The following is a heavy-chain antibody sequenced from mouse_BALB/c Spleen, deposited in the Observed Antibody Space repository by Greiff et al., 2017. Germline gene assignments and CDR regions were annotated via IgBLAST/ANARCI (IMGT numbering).Heavy chain of an antibody. V-gene: IGHV5-4*02. J-gene: IGHJ3*01. CDR3: ARDGDCDKAD. Sequence: EVKLVESGGGLVKPGGSLKLSCAASGFTFSDYYMYWVRQTPEKRLEWVATISDGGSYTYYPDSVKGRFTISRDNAKNNLYLQMSSLKSEDTAMYYCARDGDCDKADWGEGTLVTVSA. CDR2: ISDGGSYT. CDR1: GFTFSDYY.